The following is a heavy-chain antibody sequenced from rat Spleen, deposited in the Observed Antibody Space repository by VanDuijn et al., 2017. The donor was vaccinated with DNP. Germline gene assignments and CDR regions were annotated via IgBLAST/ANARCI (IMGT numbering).Heavy chain of an antibody. CDR3: ARRRLPYWYFDF. D-gene: IGHD1-4*01. CDR2: INTGSGGT. Sequence: QVQLQQSGAELAKPGSSVKISCEASDSTFTTYYIGWIKQTTGQGLEYIGYINTGSGGTNYNEKFRGKATLTVDTSSNTAFMQLSSLTPDDSAVYYCARRRLPYWYFDFWGPGTMVTVSS. J-gene: IGHJ1*01. CDR1: DSTFTTYY. V-gene: IGHV1-43*01.